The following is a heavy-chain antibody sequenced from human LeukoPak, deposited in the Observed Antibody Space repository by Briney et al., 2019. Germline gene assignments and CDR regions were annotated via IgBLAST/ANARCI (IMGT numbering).Heavy chain of an antibody. CDR3: VRDGGSYYYHGMDV. D-gene: IGHD1-26*01. J-gene: IGHJ6*02. CDR2: IYTGGNT. Sequence: GGSLRLSCVASGITVARNDMNWVRQAPGKGLEWVSVIYTGGNTNHVASVKGRFTISRDSSKNTLYLQMNSLRAEDTAVYYCVRDGGSYYYHGMDVWGQGTTVTVSS. CDR1: GITVARND. V-gene: IGHV3-66*01.